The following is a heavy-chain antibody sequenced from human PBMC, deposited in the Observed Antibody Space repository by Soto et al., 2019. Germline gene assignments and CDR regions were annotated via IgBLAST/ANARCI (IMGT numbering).Heavy chain of an antibody. CDR2: IYHSGST. J-gene: IGHJ6*02. CDR3: ARATTVTRVYYYYYGMDV. Sequence: SETLSLTCAVSGGSISSSNWWSWVRQPPGKGLEWIGEIYHSGSTNYNPSLKSRVTISVDKSKNQFSLKLSSVTAADTAVYYCARATTVTRVYYYYYGMDVWGQGTTVTVSS. CDR1: GGSISSSNW. D-gene: IGHD4-17*01. V-gene: IGHV4-4*02.